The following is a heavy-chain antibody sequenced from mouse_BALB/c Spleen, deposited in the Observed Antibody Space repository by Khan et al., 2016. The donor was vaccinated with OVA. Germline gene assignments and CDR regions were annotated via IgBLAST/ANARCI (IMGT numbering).Heavy chain of an antibody. CDR2: IGPGSSNS. V-gene: IGHV1S41*01. J-gene: IGHJ4*01. D-gene: IGHD1-1*02. CDR3: ARENYYGRGCYAMDY. CDR1: GYTFTSYW. Sequence: DLVKPGTSVKLSCKASGYTFTSYWINWLKQRSGQGLEWIGRIGPGSSNSYYNEMFKGKASLTVDTSSSTAYIQLSSLSSEDSAFYFCARENYYGRGCYAMDYWGQGSSVTVSS.